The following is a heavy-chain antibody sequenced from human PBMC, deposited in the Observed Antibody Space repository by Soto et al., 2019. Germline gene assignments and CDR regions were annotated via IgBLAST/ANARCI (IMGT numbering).Heavy chain of an antibody. CDR1: GYSFTSYW. CDR2: IYPGDSDT. Sequence: GESLKISCKGSGYSFTSYWIGWARQVPGKGLAWMGIIYPGDSDTRYSPSFQGQVTISADKSISTAYLQWSSLKASDTAMYYCARHDSSSWCDYWGQGTLVTVSS. J-gene: IGHJ4*02. CDR3: ARHDSSSWCDY. V-gene: IGHV5-51*01. D-gene: IGHD6-13*01.